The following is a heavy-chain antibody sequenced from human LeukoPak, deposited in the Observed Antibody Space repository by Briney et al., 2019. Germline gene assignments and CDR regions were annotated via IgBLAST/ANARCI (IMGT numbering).Heavy chain of an antibody. CDR3: VRDPRTAFDI. CDR2: INSDGSST. CDR1: GFTFSNYW. J-gene: IGHJ3*02. Sequence: GGSLRLSCAASGFTFSNYWMHWVRHAPGKGLVWVSRINSDGSSTDYADSVKGRFAISRDNAKNTLYLQMNSLRGEDTAVYYCVRDPRTAFDIWGQGTMVTVSS. V-gene: IGHV3-74*01. D-gene: IGHD1-1*01.